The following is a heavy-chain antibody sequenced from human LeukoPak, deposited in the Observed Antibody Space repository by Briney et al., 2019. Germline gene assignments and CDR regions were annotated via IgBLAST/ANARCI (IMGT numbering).Heavy chain of an antibody. J-gene: IGHJ5*02. Sequence: GGSLRLSCAASGFTFSSYSMNWVRQAPGKGLEWGSSINSSSSYIYYADSVKGRFTISRDNAKNSLYLQMNSLRAEDTAVYYCAREGGSQNWFDPWGQGTLVTVSS. V-gene: IGHV3-21*01. CDR1: GFTFSSYS. D-gene: IGHD1-26*01. CDR2: INSSSSYI. CDR3: AREGGSQNWFDP.